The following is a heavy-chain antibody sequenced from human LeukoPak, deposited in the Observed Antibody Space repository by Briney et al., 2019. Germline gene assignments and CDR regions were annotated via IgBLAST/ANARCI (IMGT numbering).Heavy chain of an antibody. V-gene: IGHV1-2*02. CDR1: GYTFTGYY. CDR3: ARGAYYYGSGRENWFDP. Sequence: ASVKVSCKASGYTFTGYYMHWVRQAPGQGLEWMGWINPNSGGTNYAQKFQGRVTMTRDTSISTAYMELSRLRSDDTAVYYCARGAYYYGSGRENWFDPWGQGTLVTVSS. CDR2: INPNSGGT. J-gene: IGHJ5*02. D-gene: IGHD3-10*01.